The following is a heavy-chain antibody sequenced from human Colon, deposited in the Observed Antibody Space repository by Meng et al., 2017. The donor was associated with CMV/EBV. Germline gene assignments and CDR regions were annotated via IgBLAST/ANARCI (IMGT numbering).Heavy chain of an antibody. CDR1: GDSVSTKSGA. J-gene: IGHJ4*02. Sequence: CDISGDSVSTKSGAWHWLRQSPSRGLEWLGRTYYRSKWYTDYAVSVKSRITINPDTSKNQFSLQLTSVTPEDTAVYYCAKSLPHFDYWGQGTLVTVSS. CDR2: TYYRSKWYT. D-gene: IGHD2-15*01. V-gene: IGHV6-1*01. CDR3: AKSLPHFDY.